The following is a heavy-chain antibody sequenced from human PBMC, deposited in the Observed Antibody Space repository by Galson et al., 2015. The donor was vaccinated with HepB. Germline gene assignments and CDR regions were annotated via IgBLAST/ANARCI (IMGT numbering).Heavy chain of an antibody. Sequence: ALRLSCAASGFTFSSYSMNWVRQAPGKGLEWVSYISSSSSTIYYADSVKGRFTISRDNAKNSLYLQMNSLRDEDTAVYYCAIENRSWGGYSGSPVDYWGQGTLVTVSS. V-gene: IGHV3-48*02. CDR2: ISSSSSTI. J-gene: IGHJ4*02. CDR3: AIENRSWGGYSGSPVDY. CDR1: GFTFSSYS. D-gene: IGHD1-26*01.